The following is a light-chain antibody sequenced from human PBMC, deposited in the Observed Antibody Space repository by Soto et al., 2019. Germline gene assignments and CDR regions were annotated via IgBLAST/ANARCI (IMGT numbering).Light chain of an antibody. CDR2: DAS. V-gene: IGKV3-11*01. CDR3: QQRSNWHPGYT. CDR1: QSVSSY. J-gene: IGKJ2*01. Sequence: EIVLTQSPATLSLSPGERATLSCRASQSVSSYLAWYQQKPGQAPRLLIYDASNRATGIPARFSGSGSGTDFTLTISIREPEDFAVYYCQQRSNWHPGYTFGQGTKLEIK.